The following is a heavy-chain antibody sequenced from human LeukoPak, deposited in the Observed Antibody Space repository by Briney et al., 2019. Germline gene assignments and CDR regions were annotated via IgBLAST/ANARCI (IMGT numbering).Heavy chain of an antibody. J-gene: IGHJ4*02. CDR3: GKGLRLERLD. D-gene: IGHD3-3*01. Sequence: PGGSLILPFEASGGIISKYRVQRVPEAPGKGLEWVSAVSDRGRDTYYADSVKGRFTISRDNSKNTLYLQMNSLRADDTALYYCGKGLRLERLDCGQGGLVTVSS. CDR1: GGIISKYR. V-gene: IGHV3-23*01. CDR2: VSDRGRDT.